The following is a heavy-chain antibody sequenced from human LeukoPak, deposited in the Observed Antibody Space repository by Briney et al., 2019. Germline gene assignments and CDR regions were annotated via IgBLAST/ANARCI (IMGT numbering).Heavy chain of an antibody. D-gene: IGHD4-23*01. V-gene: IGHV3-23*01. CDR3: AKDRGGNSELDF. Sequence: GGSLRLSCAASGFTVISNYMSWVRQAPGKGLEWVSGISGSGGHTYYAESDEGRFTISRDNSKNTLYLQLNSLRVEDTAVYYCAKDRGGNSELDFWGQGTLVTVSS. CDR1: GFTVISNY. J-gene: IGHJ4*02. CDR2: ISGSGGHT.